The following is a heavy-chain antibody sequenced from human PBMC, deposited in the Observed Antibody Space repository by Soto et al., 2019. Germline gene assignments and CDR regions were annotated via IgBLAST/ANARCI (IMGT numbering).Heavy chain of an antibody. Sequence: EVQLVESGGGLVKPGGSLRLSCAASGFTFSSYSMNWVRQAPGKGLEWVSSISSSSSYIYYADSVKGRFTISRDNAKNSLYLQMNSLRAEDTAVYYCARVDDILTGYWNYFDYWGQGTLVTVSS. CDR3: ARVDDILTGYWNYFDY. D-gene: IGHD3-9*01. J-gene: IGHJ4*02. CDR1: GFTFSSYS. CDR2: ISSSSSYI. V-gene: IGHV3-21*01.